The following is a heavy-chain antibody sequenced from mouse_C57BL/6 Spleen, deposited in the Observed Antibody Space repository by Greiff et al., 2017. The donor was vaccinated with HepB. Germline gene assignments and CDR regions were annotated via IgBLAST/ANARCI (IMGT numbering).Heavy chain of an antibody. CDR1: GFTFSDYG. Sequence: DVMLVESGGGLVKPGGSLKLSCAASGFTFSDYGMHWVRQAPEKGLEWVAYISSGSSTIYYADTVKGRFTISRDNAKNTLFLQMTSLRSEDTAMYYCARGMGYDYDSYFDYWGQGTTLTVSS. D-gene: IGHD2-4*01. CDR3: ARGMGYDYDSYFDY. CDR2: ISSGSSTI. J-gene: IGHJ2*01. V-gene: IGHV5-17*01.